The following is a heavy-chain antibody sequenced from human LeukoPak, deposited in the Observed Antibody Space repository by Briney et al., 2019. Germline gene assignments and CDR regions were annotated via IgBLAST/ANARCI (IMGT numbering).Heavy chain of an antibody. D-gene: IGHD3-3*01. V-gene: IGHV4-59*01. CDR2: IYYSGST. CDR3: ARDRYDFWSGFIGQFDP. Sequence: PSETLSLTCTVSGGSISSYYWSWIRQPPGKGLEWIGYIYYSGSTNYNPSLKSRVTISVDTSKNQFSLKLSSVTAADTAVYYCARDRYDFWSGFIGQFDPWGQGTLVTVSS. CDR1: GGSISSYY. J-gene: IGHJ5*02.